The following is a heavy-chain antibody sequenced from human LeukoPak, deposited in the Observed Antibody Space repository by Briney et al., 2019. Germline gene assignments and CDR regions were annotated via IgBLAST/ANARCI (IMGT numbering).Heavy chain of an antibody. V-gene: IGHV1-18*01. CDR3: ARGAYSSGWYRRAFDI. Sequence: ASVKVSCKASGYTFTSYGISWVRQAPGQGLEWMGWISAYNGNTNYAQKLQGRATMTTDTSTSTAYMELRSLRSDDTAVYYCARGAYSSGWYRRAFDIWGQGTMVTVSS. D-gene: IGHD6-19*01. J-gene: IGHJ3*02. CDR1: GYTFTSYG. CDR2: ISAYNGNT.